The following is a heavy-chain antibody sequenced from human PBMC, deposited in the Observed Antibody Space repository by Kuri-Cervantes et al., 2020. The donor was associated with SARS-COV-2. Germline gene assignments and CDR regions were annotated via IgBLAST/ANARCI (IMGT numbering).Heavy chain of an antibody. CDR1: GCSISSSSYY. D-gene: IGHD4-17*01. CDR3: ARYGPPRYYFDY. J-gene: IGHJ4*02. CDR2: IYYSWST. Sequence: GSLRLSCTVSGCSISSSSYYWGWIRQPPGKGLEWIGSIYYSWSTYYNPSLKSRVTISVDTSKNQFSLKLSSVTAADTAVYYCARYGPPRYYFDYWGQGTLVTVSS. V-gene: IGHV4-39*07.